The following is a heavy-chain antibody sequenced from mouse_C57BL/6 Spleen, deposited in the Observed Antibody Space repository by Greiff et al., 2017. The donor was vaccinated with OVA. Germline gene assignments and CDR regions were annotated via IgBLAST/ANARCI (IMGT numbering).Heavy chain of an antibody. Sequence: VQLQQSGAELVRPGASVTLSCKASGYTFTDYEMHWVKQTPVHGLEWIGAIDPETGGTAYHQKFKGKAILTADKSSSTAYMELRSLTSEDSSVYYCTRDGYGSRAWFAYWGQGTLVTVSA. CDR3: TRDGYGSRAWFAY. V-gene: IGHV1-15*01. D-gene: IGHD1-1*01. CDR1: GYTFTDYE. J-gene: IGHJ3*01. CDR2: IDPETGGT.